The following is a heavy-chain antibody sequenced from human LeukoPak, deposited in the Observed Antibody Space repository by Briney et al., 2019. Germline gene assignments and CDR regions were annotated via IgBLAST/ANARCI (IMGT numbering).Heavy chain of an antibody. D-gene: IGHD6-19*01. CDR1: GGSVSSGSYY. CDR2: IYYSGST. J-gene: IGHJ4*02. CDR3: ARATPRGQWLDSDDY. Sequence: SETLSLTCTVSGGSVSSGSYYWSRIRQPPGKGLEWIGYIYYSGSTNYNPSLKSRVTISVDTSKNQFSLKLSSVTAADTAVYYCARATPRGQWLDSDDYWGQGTLVTVSS. V-gene: IGHV4-61*01.